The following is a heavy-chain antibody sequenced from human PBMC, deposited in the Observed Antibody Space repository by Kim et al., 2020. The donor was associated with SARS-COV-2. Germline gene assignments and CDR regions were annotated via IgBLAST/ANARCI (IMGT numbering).Heavy chain of an antibody. CDR3: ARWGMVRGYGTADY. CDR2: ISSSSSYI. D-gene: IGHD3-10*01. J-gene: IGHJ4*02. CDR1: GFTFSSYS. V-gene: IGHV3-21*01. Sequence: GGSLRLSCAASGFTFSSYSMNWVRQAPGKGLEWVSSISSSSSYIYYADSVKGRFTISRDNAKNSLYLQMNSLRAEDTAVYYCARWGMVRGYGTADYWGQGTLVTVSS.